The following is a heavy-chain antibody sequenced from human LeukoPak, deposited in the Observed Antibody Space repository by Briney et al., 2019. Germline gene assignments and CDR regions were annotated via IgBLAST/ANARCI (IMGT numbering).Heavy chain of an antibody. Sequence: ASVKVSCKTSGYTFTNYGFTWVRQAPGQVLEWMGWMNPNSGNKGYAQKLQGRFTMTMNTSTSTAYMELTSLTSEDTAVYYCARGQKSSGYWFDPWGQGTLVTVSS. CDR2: MNPNSGNK. CDR3: ARGQKSSGYWFDP. J-gene: IGHJ5*02. V-gene: IGHV1-8*02. D-gene: IGHD3-22*01. CDR1: GYTFTNYG.